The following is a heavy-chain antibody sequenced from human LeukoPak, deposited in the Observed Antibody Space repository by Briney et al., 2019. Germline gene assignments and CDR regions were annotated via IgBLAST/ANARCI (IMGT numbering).Heavy chain of an antibody. J-gene: IGHJ4*02. CDR1: GFTFDDYA. CDR2: IRWNSGSI. V-gene: IGHV3-9*01. D-gene: IGHD5-18*01. CDR3: ANGSRDGGYSYGDNFDY. Sequence: PGRSLRLSCAASGFTFDDYAMHWVRQAPGKGLEWVSGIRWNSGSIGYADSVKGRFTISRDNAKNSLYLQVNSLRAEDTALYYCANGSRDGGYSYGDNFDYWGQGTLVTVSS.